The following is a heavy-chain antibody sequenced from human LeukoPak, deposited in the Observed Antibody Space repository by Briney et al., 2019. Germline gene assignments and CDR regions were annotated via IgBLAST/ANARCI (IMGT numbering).Heavy chain of an antibody. CDR3: ARVTGYTIEDYFDY. D-gene: IGHD3-9*01. CDR1: GGSISSGSYY. J-gene: IGHJ4*02. Sequence: SETLSLTCTVSGGSISSGSYYWSWIRQPAGKGLEWIGRIYTSGSTNYNPSLKSRVTISVKTSKNQFSLKLRSVTAADTAVYYCARVTGYTIEDYFDYWGQGTLVTVSS. V-gene: IGHV4-61*02. CDR2: IYTSGST.